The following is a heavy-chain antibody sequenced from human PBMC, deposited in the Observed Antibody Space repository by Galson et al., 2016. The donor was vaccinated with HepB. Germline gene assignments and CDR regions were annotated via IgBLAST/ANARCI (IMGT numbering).Heavy chain of an antibody. Sequence: QSGAEVKKPGASVKVSCKASGYTFDSYGISWVRLAPGLGLEWMGWISVYSGDTKFAQKFHDRVTMTRDTSTDTAYMELTGLTPDDTAVYYCARGGRWLPFDYWGQGSLVTVSS. J-gene: IGHJ4*02. CDR3: ARGGRWLPFDY. CDR1: GYTFDSYG. D-gene: IGHD6-19*01. CDR2: ISVYSGDT. V-gene: IGHV1-18*04.